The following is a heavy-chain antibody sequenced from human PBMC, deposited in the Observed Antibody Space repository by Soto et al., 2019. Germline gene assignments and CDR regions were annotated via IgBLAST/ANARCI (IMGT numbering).Heavy chain of an antibody. CDR3: ASWGERLGLGELSYDAFDI. CDR1: GGSISSGGYY. D-gene: IGHD3-16*02. Sequence: QVQLQESGPGLVKPSQTLSLTCTVSGGSISSGGYYWSWIRQHPGKGLEWIGYIYYSGSTYYNPSLKSRVTISVDTSKNQFSLKMSSVTAADTAVYYCASWGERLGLGELSYDAFDIWGQGTMVTVSS. CDR2: IYYSGST. J-gene: IGHJ3*02. V-gene: IGHV4-31*03.